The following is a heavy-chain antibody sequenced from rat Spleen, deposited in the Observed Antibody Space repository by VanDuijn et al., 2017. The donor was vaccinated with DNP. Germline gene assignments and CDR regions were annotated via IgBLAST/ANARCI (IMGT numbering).Heavy chain of an antibody. Sequence: EVQLQESGPGLVKPSQSLSLTCSVTGYSITRNYWGWIRKFPGNKMEWIGYISYSGSTSYTPSLKSRISITRDTSRNQFFLQLNSVTTEDTATYYCARWYNYFDYWGQGLMVTVSS. CDR1: GYSITRNY. V-gene: IGHV3-1*01. J-gene: IGHJ2*01. CDR3: ARWYNYFDY. CDR2: ISYSGST. D-gene: IGHD1-5*01.